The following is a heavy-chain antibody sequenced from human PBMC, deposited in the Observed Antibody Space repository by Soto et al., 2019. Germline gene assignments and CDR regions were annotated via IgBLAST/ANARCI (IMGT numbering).Heavy chain of an antibody. J-gene: IGHJ4*02. CDR3: AIHAAVAGQPDTFDY. V-gene: IGHV4-4*02. CDR2: IYQNGHT. D-gene: IGHD6-19*01. CDR1: SGSIKTDVW. Sequence: SETLSLTCTVSSGSIKTDVWWSWLRRPPGKGLECIGEIYQNGHTNYNPSLKSRVTMSVDKSKNQFSLMLTSVTAADTAMYYCAIHAAVAGQPDTFDYWGQGILLTGSS.